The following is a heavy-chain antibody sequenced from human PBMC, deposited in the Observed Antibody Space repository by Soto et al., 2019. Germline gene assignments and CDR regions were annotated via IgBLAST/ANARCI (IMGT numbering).Heavy chain of an antibody. V-gene: IGHV1-3*01. J-gene: IGHJ4*02. CDR1: GYTFITYA. D-gene: IGHD6-19*01. CDR3: ARGIIVGGWYPYYFDY. Sequence: ASVKVSCKASGYTFITYAMHWVRQAPGQRLEWVGWINAGNGNTKYSQKFQGRVSITRDTSASTAYMELSSLRSEDTAVYYCARGIIVGGWYPYYFDYWGQGTLVTVSS. CDR2: INAGNGNT.